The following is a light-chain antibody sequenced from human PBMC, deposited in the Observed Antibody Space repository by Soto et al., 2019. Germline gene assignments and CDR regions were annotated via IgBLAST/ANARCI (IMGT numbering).Light chain of an antibody. CDR3: QVWDSGSAHVV. CDR1: NIGSKG. Sequence: SSELTQPPSVSVAPGKTASISCGGNNIGSKGVHWYQQKPGQAPVLVIYSDTDLPPVIPERFSGSNSATLATLTISRVEAGDEADYYCQVWDSGSAHVVFGGGTQLTVL. V-gene: IGLV3-21*04. J-gene: IGLJ2*01. CDR2: SDT.